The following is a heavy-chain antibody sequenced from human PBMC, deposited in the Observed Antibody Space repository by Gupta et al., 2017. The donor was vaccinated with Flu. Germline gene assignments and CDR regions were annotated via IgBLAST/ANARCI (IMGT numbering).Heavy chain of an antibody. CDR2: ISSSGSTI. V-gene: IGHV3-48*03. CDR1: GFTFSSSE. J-gene: IGHJ4*02. CDR3: ARAWFGELSHDY. Sequence: EVQLVESGGGLVQPGGSLRLSCAASGFTFSSSEMNWVRQAPGKGLEWVSYISSSGSTIYYADSVKGRFTISRDNAKNSLYLQMNSLRAEDTAVYYCARAWFGELSHDYWGQGTLVTVSS. D-gene: IGHD3-10*01.